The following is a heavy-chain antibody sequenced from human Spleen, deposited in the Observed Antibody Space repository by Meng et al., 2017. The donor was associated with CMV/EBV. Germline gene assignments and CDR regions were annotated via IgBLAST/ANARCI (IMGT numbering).Heavy chain of an antibody. CDR3: ARGYSSGKTDY. V-gene: IGHV4-4*07. CDR2: IYTDGSI. Sequence: QGQLQESGPGLVKPSETLSLTCTVSGGSISSYYWSWIRQPAGKGLEWIGRIYTDGSINYNPSLKSRVTMSLDTSKNQFFLNLSSVTAADTAVYYCARGYSSGKTDYWGQGTLVTVSS. D-gene: IGHD6-19*01. CDR1: GGSISSYY. J-gene: IGHJ4*02.